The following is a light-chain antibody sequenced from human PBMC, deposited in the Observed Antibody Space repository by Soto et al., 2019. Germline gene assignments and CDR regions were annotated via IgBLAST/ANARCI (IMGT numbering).Light chain of an antibody. J-gene: IGKJ1*01. Sequence: EVVLTQSPATLSVSAGGTVTLSCRASQSVRTNVAWYQQIPGQAPRLLVYGASTRATGVPARFTGSGSGIEFSLPLRSLLSEDSAFYYCQQYFNWPLTWTFGPGTKVQIK. CDR1: QSVRTN. CDR2: GAS. CDR3: QQYFNWPLTWT. V-gene: IGKV3-15*01.